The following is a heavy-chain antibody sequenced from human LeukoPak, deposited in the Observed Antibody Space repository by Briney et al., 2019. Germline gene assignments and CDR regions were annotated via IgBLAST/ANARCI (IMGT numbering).Heavy chain of an antibody. CDR2: INTNTGNP. CDR3: ARVDFDWLLPKYYFDY. Sequence: GASVKVSCKASGYTFTSYAMNWVRQAPGQGLEWMGWINTNTGNPTYAQGFTGRFVFSLDTSVSTAYLQISSLKAEDTAVYYCARVDFDWLLPKYYFDYWGQGTLVTVSS. V-gene: IGHV7-4-1*02. D-gene: IGHD3-9*01. J-gene: IGHJ4*02. CDR1: GYTFTSYA.